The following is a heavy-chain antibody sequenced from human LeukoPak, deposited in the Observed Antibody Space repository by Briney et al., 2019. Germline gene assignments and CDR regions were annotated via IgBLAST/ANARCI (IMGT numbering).Heavy chain of an antibody. Sequence: ETLSLTCTVSGGSISSSSYYWGWVRQAPGKGLEWVSVISGSSAGIKYADSVKGRFTISRDNSKDTLYLQMNSLSAEDTAVYYCVKVAVQTQVVPAAIFFDYWGQGALVTVSS. CDR3: VKVAVQTQVVPAAIFFDY. J-gene: IGHJ4*02. CDR2: ISGSSAGI. V-gene: IGHV3-23*01. D-gene: IGHD2-2*01. CDR1: GGSISSSSYY.